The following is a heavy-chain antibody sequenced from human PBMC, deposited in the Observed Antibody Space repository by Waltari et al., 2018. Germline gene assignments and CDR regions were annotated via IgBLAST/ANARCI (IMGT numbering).Heavy chain of an antibody. D-gene: IGHD6-13*01. CDR2: ISSGASII. Sequence: EVQLVESGGGLVQPGGSLRLSCEASGFSFSSYEMNWVRQAPGKGLEWVSYISSGASIICYADSVKGRFTISRDNAKNSLYLQMNSLRAEDTAVYYCARGRRDSSSWFGSFDIWGQGTMVTVSS. V-gene: IGHV3-48*03. CDR1: GFSFSSYE. CDR3: ARGRRDSSSWFGSFDI. J-gene: IGHJ3*02.